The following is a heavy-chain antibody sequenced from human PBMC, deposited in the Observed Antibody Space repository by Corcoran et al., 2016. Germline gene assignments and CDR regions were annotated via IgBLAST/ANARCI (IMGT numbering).Heavy chain of an antibody. CDR1: GFTFGDYA. CDR3: TRDAGGSGPLGYY. V-gene: IGHV3-49*03. Sequence: EVQLVESGGGLVQPGRSLRLSCTASGFTFGDYAMSWFRQAPGKGLEWVGFIRSKVYGGTTEYAASVKGRFTISRDDSKSIGYLQMNSLKNEETAVYYCTRDAGGSGPLGYYWGQGTLVTVYS. J-gene: IGHJ4*02. CDR2: IRSKVYGGTT. D-gene: IGHD6-19*01.